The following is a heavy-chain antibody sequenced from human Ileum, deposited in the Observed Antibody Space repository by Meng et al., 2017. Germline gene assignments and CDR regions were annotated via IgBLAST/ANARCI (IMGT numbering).Heavy chain of an antibody. CDR3: ARVVGYCSVGSCHSAY. CDR2: LNTNTGNP. Sequence: QGHLVTSGSELKGPGASVKASCKASGYSSTSYAINWLRQAPGQGLEWMGWLNTNTGNPTYAQDFTGRFVFSLDTSVSTAYLQISSLESEDTAVYFCARVVGYCSVGSCHSAYWGQGTLVTVSS. J-gene: IGHJ4*02. V-gene: IGHV7-4-1*02. D-gene: IGHD2-15*01. CDR1: GYSSTSYA.